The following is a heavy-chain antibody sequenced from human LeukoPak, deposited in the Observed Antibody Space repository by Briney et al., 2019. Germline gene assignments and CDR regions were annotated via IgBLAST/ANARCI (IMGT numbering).Heavy chain of an antibody. CDR1: GFTFSSYD. J-gene: IGHJ3*02. D-gene: IGHD3-22*01. V-gene: IGHV3-13*01. CDR3: ARAVYDSSGYLRAFDI. CDR2: IGTAGDT. Sequence: GGSLRLSCAASGFTFSSYDMHWVRQATGKGLEWVSAIGTAGDTYYPGSVKGRLTISRENAKNSLYLQMNSLRAGDTAVYYCARAVYDSSGYLRAFDIWGQGTMVTVSS.